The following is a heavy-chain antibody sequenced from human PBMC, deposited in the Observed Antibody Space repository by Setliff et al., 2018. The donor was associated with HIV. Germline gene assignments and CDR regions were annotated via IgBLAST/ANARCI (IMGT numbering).Heavy chain of an antibody. J-gene: IGHJ6*03. CDR2: VSSGGGT. CDR1: GDPLSSATYY. D-gene: IGHD3-22*01. Sequence: PSETLSLTCSVSGDPLSSATYYWGWIRQPPGKGLEWIGSVSSGGGTLYNPSLKSRVTISVDTSTNHFSLKLSSVTAADTAVYYCARTYYYDKSGEGYMDVWGKGTTVTVSS. CDR3: ARTYYYDKSGEGYMDV. V-gene: IGHV4-39*07.